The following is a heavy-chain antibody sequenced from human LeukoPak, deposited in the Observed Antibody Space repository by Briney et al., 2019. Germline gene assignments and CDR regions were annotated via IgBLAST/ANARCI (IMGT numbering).Heavy chain of an antibody. CDR2: IYPGDSES. CDR1: GYSFTNYW. V-gene: IGHV5-51*01. J-gene: IGHJ4*02. CDR3: ARRRDGRDFDY. Sequence: GESLKISCKGSGYSFTNYWIGWVRQMPGKGLEWMGIIYPGDSESKYSPSFQGQVTISADKSISTAYLQVSSLKASDTAIYYCARRRDGRDFDYWGQGTLVTVSS. D-gene: IGHD5-24*01.